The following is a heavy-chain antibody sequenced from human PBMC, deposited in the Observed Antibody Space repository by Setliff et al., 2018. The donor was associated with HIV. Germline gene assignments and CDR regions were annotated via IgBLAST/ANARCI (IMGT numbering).Heavy chain of an antibody. CDR2: IYPGDSDT. CDR1: GYSFTSYW. D-gene: IGHD3-10*01. CDR3: TMKYYYSSGPSEDDAFDI. J-gene: IGHJ3*02. Sequence: RGESLKISCKGSGYSFTSYWIAWVRQMPGKGLEWMGIIYPGDSDTRYSPYFQGQVTISADKSISTAYLQWSSLKASDTAVYYCTMKYYYSSGPSEDDAFDIWGQGTMVTVSS. V-gene: IGHV5-51*01.